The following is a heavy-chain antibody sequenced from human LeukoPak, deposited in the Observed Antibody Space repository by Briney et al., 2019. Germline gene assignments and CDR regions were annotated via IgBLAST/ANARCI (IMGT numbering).Heavy chain of an antibody. Sequence: PGGSLRLSCSASGFTFSSYAMYWVRQAPGKGLEYVSTISSTGGSTYYADSVKGRFTISRDNAKNTLYLQMSSLRAEDTAVYYCVKSGSYYNEPYYFDYWGQGTLVTVSS. CDR2: ISSTGGST. V-gene: IGHV3-64D*09. J-gene: IGHJ4*02. CDR1: GFTFSSYA. D-gene: IGHD3-10*01. CDR3: VKSGSYYNEPYYFDY.